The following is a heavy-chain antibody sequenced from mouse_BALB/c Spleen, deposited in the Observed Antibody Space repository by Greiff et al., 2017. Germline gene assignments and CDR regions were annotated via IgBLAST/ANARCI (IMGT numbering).Heavy chain of an antibody. Sequence: QLQESGPELVKPGASVKMSCKASGYTFTSYVMHWVKQKPGQGLEWIGYINPYNDGTKYNEKFKGKATLTSDKSSSTAYMELSSLTSEDSAVYYCARGYGSSSYWYFDVWGAGTTVTVSS. D-gene: IGHD1-1*01. CDR3: ARGYGSSSYWYFDV. J-gene: IGHJ1*01. CDR1: GYTFTSYV. V-gene: IGHV1-14*01. CDR2: INPYNDGT.